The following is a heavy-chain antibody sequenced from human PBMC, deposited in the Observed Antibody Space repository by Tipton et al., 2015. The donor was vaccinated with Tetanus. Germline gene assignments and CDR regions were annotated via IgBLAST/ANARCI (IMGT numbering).Heavy chain of an antibody. J-gene: IGHJ6*02. V-gene: IGHV4-4*07. CDR1: GGSMDGFY. Sequence: TLSLTCTVSGGSMDGFYWSWIRQSAGKGLEWIGRVYRSGVTTYNPSLKSRVTMSMDASRNQFSLTLTSATLADTAVYFCARTPDYYYGMDVWGQGTTVTVSS. CDR2: VYRSGVT. CDR3: ARTPDYYYGMDV.